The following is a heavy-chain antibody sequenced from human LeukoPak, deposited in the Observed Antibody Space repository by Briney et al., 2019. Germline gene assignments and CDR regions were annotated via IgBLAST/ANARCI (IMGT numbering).Heavy chain of an antibody. Sequence: GGSLRLSCAASGFTFSSYSMNWVRQVPGKGLEWVSSISSSSSYIYYADSVKGRFTISRDNAKNSLYLQMNSLRAKDTAVYYCARFLSGNAFDIWGQGTMVTVSS. J-gene: IGHJ3*02. V-gene: IGHV3-21*01. CDR1: GFTFSSYS. D-gene: IGHD6-13*01. CDR3: ARFLSGNAFDI. CDR2: ISSSSSYI.